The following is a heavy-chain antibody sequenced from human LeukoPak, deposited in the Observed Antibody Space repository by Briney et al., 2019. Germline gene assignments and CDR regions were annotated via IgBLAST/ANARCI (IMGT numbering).Heavy chain of an antibody. CDR1: GGSFSGYY. CDR3: ASAIAARTRFDY. CDR2: INHSGST. J-gene: IGHJ4*02. Sequence: PSETLSLTCAVYGGSFSGYYWSWIRQPPGKGLEWIGEINHSGSTNYNPSLKSRVTMSVDTSKNQFSLKLSSVTAADTAVYYCASAIAARTRFDYWGQGTLVAVSS. D-gene: IGHD6-6*01. V-gene: IGHV4-34*01.